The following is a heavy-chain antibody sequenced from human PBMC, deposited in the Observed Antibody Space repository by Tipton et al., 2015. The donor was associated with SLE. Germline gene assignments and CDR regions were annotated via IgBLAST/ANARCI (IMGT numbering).Heavy chain of an antibody. Sequence: TLSLTCTVSGGSISSSSYYWGWIRQPPGKGLEWIGSIYYSGSTYYNPSLKSRVTMSVDTSKNQFSLNLSSVTAADTAVYYCARLGYYDSSAGCWGLGTLVPVSS. J-gene: IGHJ4*02. CDR3: ARLGYYDSSAGC. D-gene: IGHD3-22*01. CDR2: IYYSGST. V-gene: IGHV4-39*01. CDR1: GGSISSSSYY.